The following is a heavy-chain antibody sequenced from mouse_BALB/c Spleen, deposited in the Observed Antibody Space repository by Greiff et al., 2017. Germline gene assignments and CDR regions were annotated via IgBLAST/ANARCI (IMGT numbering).Heavy chain of an antibody. CDR1: GYTFTSYW. V-gene: IGHV1-7*01. D-gene: IGHD2-1*01. Sequence: VQLHQSGAELAKPGASVKMSCKASGYTFTSYWMHWVKQRPGQGLEWIGYINPSTGYTEYNQKFKDKATLTADKSSSTAYMQLGSLTSEDSAVYYGAIRLLRTSMDYWGQGTSVTVSS. J-gene: IGHJ4*01. CDR2: INPSTGYT. CDR3: AIRLLRTSMDY.